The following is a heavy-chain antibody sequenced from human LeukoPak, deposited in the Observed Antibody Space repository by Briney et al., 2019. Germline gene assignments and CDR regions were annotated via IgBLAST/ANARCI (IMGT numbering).Heavy chain of an antibody. V-gene: IGHV3-7*01. J-gene: IGHJ5*02. Sequence: PGGSLRLSCAASGFTFSDYWMNWVRQTPGKGLEWVANIKRDGSDQNYVDSVKGRFTISRDNAKNSLYLQMNSLRAEDTAVYYCAKDRVATIIQNWFDPWGQGTLVTVSS. CDR2: IKRDGSDQ. D-gene: IGHD5-12*01. CDR1: GFTFSDYW. CDR3: AKDRVATIIQNWFDP.